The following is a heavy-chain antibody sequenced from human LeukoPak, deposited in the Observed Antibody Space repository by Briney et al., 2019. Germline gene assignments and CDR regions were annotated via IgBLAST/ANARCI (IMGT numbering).Heavy chain of an antibody. J-gene: IGHJ5*02. D-gene: IGHD6-13*01. V-gene: IGHV3-23*01. CDR2: ISGSGGST. CDR3: AKDPDSSSWYP. CDR1: GFTFSSHA. Sequence: GGSLRLSCAASGFTFSSHAMSWVRQAPGKGLEWVSAISGSGGSTYYADSVKGRFTISRDNSKNTLYLQMNSLRAEDTAVYYCAKDPDSSSWYPWGQGTLVTVSS.